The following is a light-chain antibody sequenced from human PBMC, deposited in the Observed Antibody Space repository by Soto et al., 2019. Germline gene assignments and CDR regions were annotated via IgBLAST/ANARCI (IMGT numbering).Light chain of an antibody. CDR3: QQYNSYSHDT. V-gene: IGKV1-5*01. Sequence: DIQMTQSPSTLSASVVDRVTITCRASQRISSWLAWYQQKPGKAPKLLIYDASSLESGVPSRFSGSGSGTEFTLTISSLQPDDFATYYCQQYNSYSHDTFGQGTKLEIK. CDR1: QRISSW. J-gene: IGKJ2*01. CDR2: DAS.